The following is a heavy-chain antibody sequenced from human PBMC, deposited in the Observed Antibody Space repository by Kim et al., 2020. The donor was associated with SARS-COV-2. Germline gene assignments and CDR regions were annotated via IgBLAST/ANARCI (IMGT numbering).Heavy chain of an antibody. Sequence: NKYDPDSVKGRFTISKDNSKNTLFLQMNSLRAEDTAVYYCARDGGNWFDPWGQGTLVTVSS. J-gene: IGHJ5*02. V-gene: IGHV3-30-3*01. CDR3: ARDGGNWFDP. D-gene: IGHD3-16*01. CDR2: NK.